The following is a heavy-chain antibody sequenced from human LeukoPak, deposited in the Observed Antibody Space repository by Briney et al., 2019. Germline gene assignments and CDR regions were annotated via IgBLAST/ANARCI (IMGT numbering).Heavy chain of an antibody. D-gene: IGHD5-18*01. CDR1: GGSISSYY. CDR3: ARVGYSPPYYFDY. Sequence: SETLSLTCTVSGGSISSYYWSWIRQPPGKGLEWVGYIYYSGSTNYNPSLKSRVTISVDTSKNQFSLKLSSVTAADTAVYYCARVGYSPPYYFDYWGQGTLVTVSS. V-gene: IGHV4-59*08. J-gene: IGHJ4*02. CDR2: IYYSGST.